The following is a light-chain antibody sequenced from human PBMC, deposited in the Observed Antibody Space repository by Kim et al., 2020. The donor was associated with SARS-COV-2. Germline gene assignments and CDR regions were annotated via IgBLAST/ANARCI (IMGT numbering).Light chain of an antibody. CDR3: QHYGDSFLT. Sequence: IVLTQSPGTPSLSPGERATLSCRASQSVSSSYVAWYQQRPGQPPRVLIYDTMKRASGIPDRFSGSGSGTDFTLSISRMEPEDFAVYFCQHYGDSFLTFGGGTKVDIK. V-gene: IGKV3-20*01. J-gene: IGKJ4*01. CDR1: QSVSSSY. CDR2: DTM.